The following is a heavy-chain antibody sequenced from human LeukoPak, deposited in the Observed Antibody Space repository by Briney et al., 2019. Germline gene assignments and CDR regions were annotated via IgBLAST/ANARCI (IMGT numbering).Heavy chain of an antibody. CDR1: GFTFSNYA. CDR2: ISSNGGTT. CDR3: VRGADY. Sequence: GGSLRLSCSASGFTFSNYALHCVRQAPGKGLEYVSVISSNGGTTYYAASVKGRFTISRDNSNNTLHLQMSSLRTEDTAVYYCVRGADYWGQGTLVTVSS. V-gene: IGHV3-64D*09. J-gene: IGHJ4*02.